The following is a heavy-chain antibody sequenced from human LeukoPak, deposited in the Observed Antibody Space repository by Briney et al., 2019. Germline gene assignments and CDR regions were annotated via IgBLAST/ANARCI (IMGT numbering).Heavy chain of an antibody. CDR1: GASISSCSYY. CDR3: ARDHYYDSSVAY. CDR2: IYYSGIT. V-gene: IGHV4-39*07. Sequence: SETLSLTCTVSGASISSCSYYWGWIRQPPGEGLEYIGGIYYSGITYYSPSLKSRVTISLDTSKNQFSLKLTSVTAADTAVYYCARDHYYDSSVAYWGQGTLVTVSS. J-gene: IGHJ4*02. D-gene: IGHD3-22*01.